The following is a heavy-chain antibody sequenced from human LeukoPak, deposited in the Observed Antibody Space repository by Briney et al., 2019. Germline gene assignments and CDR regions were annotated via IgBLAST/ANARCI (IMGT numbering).Heavy chain of an antibody. V-gene: IGHV4-61*01. CDR3: ARDTYYSDSGSYYDDYFDS. J-gene: IGHJ4*02. D-gene: IGHD3-10*01. CDR2: INYSGST. Sequence: PSETLSLTCTVSGGSVSSGSYYWSWIRQPPGKGLEWIGYINYSGSTNYNPSLKSRVTISVDTSKKQFSLKLSSVTAADTAVYYCARDTYYSDSGSYYDDYFDSWGQGTLVTVSS. CDR1: GGSVSSGSYY.